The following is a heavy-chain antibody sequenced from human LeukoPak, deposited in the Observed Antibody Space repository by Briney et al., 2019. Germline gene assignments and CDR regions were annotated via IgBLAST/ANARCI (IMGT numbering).Heavy chain of an antibody. CDR1: GFTFSNYA. D-gene: IGHD5-18*01. Sequence: GGSLRLSCAASGFTFSNYAMHWVRQAPDKGLEWVAVISHDGNHKFYADSVKARFTISRDNSKNTLYLQIDSLRAEDTAVYYCAKVTGQLWLGPRAYDIWGQGTMVTVSS. V-gene: IGHV3-30*18. J-gene: IGHJ3*02. CDR3: AKVTGQLWLGPRAYDI. CDR2: ISHDGNHK.